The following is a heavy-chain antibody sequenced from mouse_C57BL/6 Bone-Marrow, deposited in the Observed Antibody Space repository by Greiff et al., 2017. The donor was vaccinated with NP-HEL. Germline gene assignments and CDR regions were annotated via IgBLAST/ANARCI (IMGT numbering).Heavy chain of an antibody. V-gene: IGHV1-47*01. CDR3: ARGAEDYDVPFAY. CDR1: GYTFTTYP. D-gene: IGHD2-4*01. Sequence: VQLQESGAELVKPGASVKMSCKASGYTFTTYPIEWMKQNHGKSLEWIGNFHPYNDDTKYNEKFKGKATLTVEKSSSTVYLELSRLTSDDSAVYYCARGAEDYDVPFAYWGQGTLVTVSA. CDR2: FHPYNDDT. J-gene: IGHJ3*01.